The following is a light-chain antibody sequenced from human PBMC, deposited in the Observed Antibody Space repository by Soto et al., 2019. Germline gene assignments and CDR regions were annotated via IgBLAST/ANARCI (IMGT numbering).Light chain of an antibody. CDR3: TSYTSQSTGV. Sequence: QSALTQPASVSGSPGQSITISCTGTSSDVGGYNYVSWYQQHPGKAPKLIIYDVSNRPSGVSNRFSGSKSGNTASLTISGLQAEDEDYYYCTSYTSQSTGVFGTGTKLTVL. J-gene: IGLJ1*01. CDR2: DVS. V-gene: IGLV2-14*01. CDR1: SSDVGGYNY.